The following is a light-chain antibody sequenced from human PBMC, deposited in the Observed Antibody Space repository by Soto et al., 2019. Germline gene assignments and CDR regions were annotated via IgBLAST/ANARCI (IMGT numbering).Light chain of an antibody. CDR2: GAS. CDR1: QSVGSN. V-gene: IGKV3-15*01. J-gene: IGKJ2*01. Sequence: EIVMTQSPATLSVSPGERASLSCRASQSVGSNLAWYQLTAGQAPRLLIYGASTRATGIPARFSGSGSGTNFTLSISSLQYEDFAVYSCQQYTNWPYTFGQGTKLEIK. CDR3: QQYTNWPYT.